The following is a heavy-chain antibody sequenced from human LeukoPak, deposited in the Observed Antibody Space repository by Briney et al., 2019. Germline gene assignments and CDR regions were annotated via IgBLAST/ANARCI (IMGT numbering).Heavy chain of an antibody. D-gene: IGHD2-2*01. CDR2: IYHSGST. V-gene: IGHV4-38-2*01. CDR1: GYSISSGYY. J-gene: IGHJ1*01. Sequence: SETLSLTCAVSGYSISSGYYWGWIRQPPGKGLEWIGSIYHSGSTNYNPSLKSRVTISVDTSKNQFSLKLSSVTAADTAVYYCARGPVPNVPPIPAAIVRYFQHWGQGTLVTVSS. CDR3: ARGPVPNVPPIPAAIVRYFQH.